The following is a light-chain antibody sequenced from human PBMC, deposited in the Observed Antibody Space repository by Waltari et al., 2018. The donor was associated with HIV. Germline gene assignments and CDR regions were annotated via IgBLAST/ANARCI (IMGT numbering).Light chain of an antibody. Sequence: DIQMTQSPSSLSASVGDTVIITCRAGQDINNYLAWFQQKPGRAPNLLIYGASTLQSGVPARFSGSGSGTDFTLTISSLQPEDFATYYCQNYQSAPLTFGGGTRVDIK. CDR1: QDINNY. CDR2: GAS. V-gene: IGKV1-27*01. CDR3: QNYQSAPLT. J-gene: IGKJ4*01.